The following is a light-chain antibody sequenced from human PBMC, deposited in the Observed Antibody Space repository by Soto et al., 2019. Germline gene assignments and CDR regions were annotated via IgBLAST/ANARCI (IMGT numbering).Light chain of an antibody. V-gene: IGKV1-12*01. Sequence: DIHVTQSPSSVSASAVDRVTITFRASQAITSWLAWYQQKPGRAPKLLIYSASSLQSGAPSRFTGSGSGTDFTLTITSLQPDDAAVYYCQQTRSFPLTFGGGTKVDIK. CDR3: QQTRSFPLT. CDR2: SAS. CDR1: QAITSW. J-gene: IGKJ4*01.